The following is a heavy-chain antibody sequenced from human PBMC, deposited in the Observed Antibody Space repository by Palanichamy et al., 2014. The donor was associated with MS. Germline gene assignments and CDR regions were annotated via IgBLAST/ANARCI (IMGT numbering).Heavy chain of an antibody. CDR3: ARHRSGWYDLDF. CDR1: GYTFANSW. D-gene: IGHD6-13*01. V-gene: IGHV5-51*01. CDR2: IYPRDSDA. J-gene: IGHJ4*02. Sequence: GAEVKKPGESLKISCKASGYTFANSWIGWVRQKPGEGLEWMGLIYPRDSDARYSPSFQGQVTISADKSINTAYLQWSSLNASDTATYYCARHRSGWYDLDFWGQGTHVIVSS.